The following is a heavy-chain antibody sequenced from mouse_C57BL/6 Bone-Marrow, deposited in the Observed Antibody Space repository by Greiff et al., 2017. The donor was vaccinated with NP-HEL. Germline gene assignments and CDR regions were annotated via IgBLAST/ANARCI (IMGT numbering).Heavy chain of an antibody. CDR2: IYPGSGST. V-gene: IGHV1-55*01. CDR3: ARGSYDGYLGYYFDY. D-gene: IGHD2-3*01. CDR1: GYTFTSYW. J-gene: IGHJ2*01. Sequence: QVQLQQPGAELVKPGASVKMSCKASGYTFTSYWITWVKQRPGQGLEWIGDIYPGSGSTNYNEKFKSKATLTVDTSSSTAYMQLSSLTSEDSAVYYCARGSYDGYLGYYFDYWGQGTTLTVSS.